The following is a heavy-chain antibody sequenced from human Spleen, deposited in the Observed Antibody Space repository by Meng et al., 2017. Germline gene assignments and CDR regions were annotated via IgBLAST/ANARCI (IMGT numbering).Heavy chain of an antibody. CDR1: GGSISSSSYY. J-gene: IGHJ2*01. D-gene: IGHD1-14*01. Sequence: QLQLQESGPGLVKPSETLSLPCTVSGGSISSSSYYWGWIRQPPGKGLEWIGTIYYSGSTYYNPSLKSRVTISVDTSKNQFSLKLSSLTAADTAVYYCARLPPGHFDLWGRGTLVTVSS. CDR2: IYYSGST. V-gene: IGHV4-39*01. CDR3: ARLPPGHFDL.